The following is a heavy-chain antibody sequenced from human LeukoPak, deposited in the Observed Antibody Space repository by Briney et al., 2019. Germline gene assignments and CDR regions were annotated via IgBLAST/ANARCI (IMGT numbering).Heavy chain of an antibody. V-gene: IGHV4-61*08. CDR3: AGMRITTPTVRTLDY. CDR1: GGSIRTGGYY. J-gene: IGHJ4*02. CDR2: IYYTGST. D-gene: IGHD1-14*01. Sequence: SETLSLTCTVSGGSIRTGGYYWSWIRQHPGKGLEWIGFIYYTGSTNYNPSLKSRVTISVDTSKNQFSLKLSSVTAADTAVYYCAGMRITTPTVRTLDYWGQGTLVTVSS.